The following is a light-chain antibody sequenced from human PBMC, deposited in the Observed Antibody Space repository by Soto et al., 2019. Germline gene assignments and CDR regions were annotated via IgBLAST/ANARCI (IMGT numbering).Light chain of an antibody. Sequence: DIQMTQSPSAMSASVGDRVTITCRASQAISHYLAWFHQRPGKVPKRLIYGASTLQSGVPSRFSGSGSGTEFSLTSSSMQPEDFGTYYCLQHNTYPLSFGGGTKVE. CDR3: LQHNTYPLS. J-gene: IGKJ4*01. CDR2: GAS. CDR1: QAISHY. V-gene: IGKV1-17*03.